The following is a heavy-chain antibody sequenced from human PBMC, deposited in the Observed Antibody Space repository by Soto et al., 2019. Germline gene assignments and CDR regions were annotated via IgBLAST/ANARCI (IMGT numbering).Heavy chain of an antibody. CDR1: GYTFTSYG. J-gene: IGHJ4*02. Sequence: ASVKVSCKASGYTFTSYGISWVRQAPGEGLEWMGWISAYNGNTNYAQKLQGRVTMTTDTSTSTAYMELRSSVTAADTAVYYCARHNLPSDYWGQGTLVTVSS. CDR3: ARHNLPSDY. CDR2: ISAYNGNT. V-gene: IGHV1-18*01.